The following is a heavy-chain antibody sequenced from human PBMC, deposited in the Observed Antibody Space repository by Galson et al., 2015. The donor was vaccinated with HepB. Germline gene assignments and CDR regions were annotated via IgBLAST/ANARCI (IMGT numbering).Heavy chain of an antibody. D-gene: IGHD2-2*01. CDR3: ARLLPWCSSTSCSGWWFDP. CDR2: IYYSGST. CDR1: GGSISSSSYY. V-gene: IGHV4-39*01. J-gene: IGHJ5*02. Sequence: ETLSLTCTVSGGSISSSSYYWGWIRQPPGKGLEWIGSIYYSGSTYYNPSLKSRVTISVDTSKNQFSLKLSSVTAADTAVYYCARLLPWCSSTSCSGWWFDPWGQGTLVTVSS.